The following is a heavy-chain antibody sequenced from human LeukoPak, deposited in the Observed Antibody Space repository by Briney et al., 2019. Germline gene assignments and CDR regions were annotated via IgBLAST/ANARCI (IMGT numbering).Heavy chain of an antibody. CDR1: GFTFSIYS. V-gene: IGHV3-21*01. D-gene: IGHD2-2*01. J-gene: IGHJ4*02. CDR3: ARGPSCSSTSCYTTGLFDY. Sequence: PGGXLRLSCTASGFTFSIYSMNWVRQAPGKGLEWVSSISSSSNSIYYADSVKGQFTISRDNAKNSLYLQMNSLRAEDTAVYYCARGPSCSSTSCYTTGLFDYWGQGTLVTVSS. CDR2: ISSSSNSI.